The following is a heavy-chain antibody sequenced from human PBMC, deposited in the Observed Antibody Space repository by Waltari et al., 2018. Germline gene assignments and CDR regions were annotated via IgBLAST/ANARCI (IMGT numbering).Heavy chain of an antibody. CDR2: ISWNSGSI. V-gene: IGHV3-9*01. CDR3: AKDMSIRCSSTSCYPVDY. J-gene: IGHJ4*02. D-gene: IGHD2-2*01. CDR1: GFTFDDYA. Sequence: EVQLVESGGGLVQPGRSLRLSCAASGFTFDDYAMHWVRQAPGKGLEWVSGISWNSGSIDYADSVKGRFTISRDNAKNSLYLQMSSLRAEDTAFYYCAKDMSIRCSSTSCYPVDYWGQGTLVTVSS.